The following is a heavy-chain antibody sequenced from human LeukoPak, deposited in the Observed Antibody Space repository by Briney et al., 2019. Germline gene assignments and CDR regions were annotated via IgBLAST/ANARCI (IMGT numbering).Heavy chain of an antibody. CDR2: INHSGST. CDR3: ARGIVLVPAAKEYFDL. CDR1: GGSFSGYY. Sequence: PSETLSLTCAVYGGSFSGYYWSWIRQPPGKGLEWIGEINHSGSTNYNPSLKSRVTISVDTSKNQFSLKLSSVTAADTSVYYCARGIVLVPAAKEYFDLCGRGTLVTVSS. D-gene: IGHD2-2*01. V-gene: IGHV4-34*01. J-gene: IGHJ2*01.